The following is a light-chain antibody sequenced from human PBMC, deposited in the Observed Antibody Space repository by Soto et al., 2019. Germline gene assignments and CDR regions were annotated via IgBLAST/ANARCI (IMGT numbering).Light chain of an antibody. V-gene: IGKV3-15*01. CDR2: GAS. Sequence: VVTQAPSTLSVSHRERARLSCMASQTINNNVAWYQLKDGQAPRLLIHGASTRATDIPARFSGWGSGTEFTLTISSLQSEDFAVYYCQQYHNWPPITFGQGTRLEIK. J-gene: IGKJ5*01. CDR3: QQYHNWPPIT. CDR1: QTINNN.